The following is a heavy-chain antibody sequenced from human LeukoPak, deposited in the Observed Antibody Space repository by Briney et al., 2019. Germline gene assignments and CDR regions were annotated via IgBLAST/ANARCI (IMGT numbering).Heavy chain of an antibody. V-gene: IGHV1-69*13. J-gene: IGHJ4*02. Sequence: GASVKVSCKASGGTFSSYAISWVRQAPGQGLEWMGGIIPIFGTANYAQKFQGRVTITADESTSTAYMELSSLRSEDTAVYYCAVPAYCSSTSCYTDYWGQGTLVTVSS. CDR3: AVPAYCSSTSCYTDY. CDR1: GGTFSSYA. D-gene: IGHD2-2*02. CDR2: IIPIFGTA.